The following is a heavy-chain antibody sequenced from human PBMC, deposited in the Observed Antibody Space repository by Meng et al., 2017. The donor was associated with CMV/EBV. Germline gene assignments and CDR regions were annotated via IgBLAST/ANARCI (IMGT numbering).Heavy chain of an antibody. J-gene: IGHJ6*02. V-gene: IGHV4-39*07. CDR1: GGSIYSSTFY. Sequence: SKTLSLTCTVSGGSIYSSTFYWGWIRQPPGKGLEWIGSIYFGGNTYYNPSLKSRVTISIDTSKNQFSLKLSSVTAADTAVYYCARGFRDTIFGVVIMYGMDVWGQGTTVTVSS. CDR3: ARGFRDTIFGVVIMYGMDV. D-gene: IGHD3-3*01. CDR2: IYFGGNT.